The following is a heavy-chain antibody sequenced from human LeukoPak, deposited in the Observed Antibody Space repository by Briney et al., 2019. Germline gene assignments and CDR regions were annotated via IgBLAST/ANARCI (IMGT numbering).Heavy chain of an antibody. J-gene: IGHJ4*02. CDR3: ARGYDGSGYYFDY. CDR2: IIPIFGTA. D-gene: IGHD3-22*01. CDR1: GGTFSSYA. Sequence: GAAVKVSCKASGGTFSSYAISWVRQAPEQGLEWMGGIIPIFGTANYAQKSQGRVTITADESTSTAYMELSSLRSEDTAVYYCARGYDGSGYYFDYWGQGTLVTVSS. V-gene: IGHV1-69*13.